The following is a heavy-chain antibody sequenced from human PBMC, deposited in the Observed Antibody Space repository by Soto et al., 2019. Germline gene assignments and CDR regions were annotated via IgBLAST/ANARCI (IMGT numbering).Heavy chain of an antibody. D-gene: IGHD3-16*02. CDR3: AKVANRASVRVSAFDF. Sequence: GGSLRLSCAASGFTFSTYAMNWVRQAPGKGLEWVSAISGGGGGTYYADSVRGRFTVSRDNSKNTLYLQMDSLRADDTAVYYCAKVANRASVRVSAFDFWGQGTMVTVSS. J-gene: IGHJ3*01. CDR1: GFTFSTYA. CDR2: ISGGGGGT. V-gene: IGHV3-23*01.